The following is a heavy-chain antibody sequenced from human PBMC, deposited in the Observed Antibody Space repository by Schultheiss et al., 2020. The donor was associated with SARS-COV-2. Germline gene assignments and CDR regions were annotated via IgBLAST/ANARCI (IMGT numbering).Heavy chain of an antibody. J-gene: IGHJ3*02. V-gene: IGHV3-9*01. Sequence: GGSLRLSCAASGFTFDDYAMHWVRQAPGKGLEWVSGISWNSGSIGYADSVKGRFTISRDNAKNSLYLQMNSLRAEDTALYYCAKDFEASYYDFWSGYYLRAFDIWGQGTMVTVSS. CDR3: AKDFEASYYDFWSGYYLRAFDI. CDR2: ISWNSGSI. D-gene: IGHD3-3*01. CDR1: GFTFDDYA.